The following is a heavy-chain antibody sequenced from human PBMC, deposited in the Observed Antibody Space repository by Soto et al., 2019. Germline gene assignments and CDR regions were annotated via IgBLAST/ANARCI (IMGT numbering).Heavy chain of an antibody. Sequence: TSETLSLTCSIFGGSINNYYWSWIRLPPGKGFEWIAYMYSSGITDYNPSLKTRVSISLDTSNFQFSLKLRSVTAADSAVYFCARVSNDYGGSGAFDYWGQGALVTAPQ. V-gene: IGHV4-59*01. CDR1: GGSINNYY. CDR3: ARVSNDYGGSGAFDY. J-gene: IGHJ4*02. CDR2: MYSSGIT. D-gene: IGHD4-17*01.